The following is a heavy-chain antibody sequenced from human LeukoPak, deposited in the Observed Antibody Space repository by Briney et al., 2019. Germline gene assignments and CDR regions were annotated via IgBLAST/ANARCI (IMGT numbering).Heavy chain of an antibody. J-gene: IGHJ4*02. V-gene: IGHV3-30-3*01. Sequence: QAGGSLRLSCAASGFTFSSYAMHWVRQAPGKGLEWVAVISYDGSDKYYADSVKGRFTISRDNSKNTLYLQMNSLRAEDTAVYYCAREWSGYYSSLGYWGQGTLVTVSS. D-gene: IGHD3-3*01. CDR1: GFTFSSYA. CDR2: ISYDGSDK. CDR3: AREWSGYYSSLGY.